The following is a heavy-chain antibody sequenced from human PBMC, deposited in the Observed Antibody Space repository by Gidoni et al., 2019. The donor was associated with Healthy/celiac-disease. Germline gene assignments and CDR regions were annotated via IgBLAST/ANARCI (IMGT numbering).Heavy chain of an antibody. Sequence: QVTLRESGPALVKPTQTLTLTCTFSGFSLRTSGMCVSWIRQPPGKALEWLARIDWDDDKYYSTSLKTRLTISKDTSKNQVVLTMTNMDPVDTATYYCARIRVLWFGELWSEGMDVWGQGTTVTVSS. V-gene: IGHV2-70*15. D-gene: IGHD3-10*01. CDR2: IDWDDDK. J-gene: IGHJ6*02. CDR1: GFSLRTSGMC. CDR3: ARIRVLWFGELWSEGMDV.